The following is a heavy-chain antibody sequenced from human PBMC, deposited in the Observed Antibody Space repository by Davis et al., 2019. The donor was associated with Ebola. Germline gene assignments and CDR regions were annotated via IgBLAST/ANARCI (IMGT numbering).Heavy chain of an antibody. J-gene: IGHJ4*02. CDR1: GGSILSSSSY. CDR3: ARGALIAAAGTGKDFDY. V-gene: IGHV4-39*01. Sequence: GPLRPSCTVPGGSILSSSSYWGWIRQPPRKGLEWIGSIYYSGITYYNPSLKSRVTISVDTSKNQFSLKLSSVTAADTAVYYCARGALIAAAGTGKDFDYWGQGTLVTVSS. D-gene: IGHD6-13*01. CDR2: IYYSGIT.